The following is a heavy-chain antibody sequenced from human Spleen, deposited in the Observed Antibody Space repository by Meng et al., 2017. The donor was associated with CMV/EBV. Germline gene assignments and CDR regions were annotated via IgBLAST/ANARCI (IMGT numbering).Heavy chain of an antibody. Sequence: SLTCAVHGGAFSGYYWSWIRQPPGKGLEWIGEINHSGSTNYNPSLKSRVTISVDTSKNQFSLKLSSVTAADTAVYYCARGLSSSSDYWGQGTLVTVSS. D-gene: IGHD6-6*01. CDR3: ARGLSSSSDY. CDR2: INHSGST. V-gene: IGHV4-34*01. J-gene: IGHJ4*02. CDR1: GGAFSGYY.